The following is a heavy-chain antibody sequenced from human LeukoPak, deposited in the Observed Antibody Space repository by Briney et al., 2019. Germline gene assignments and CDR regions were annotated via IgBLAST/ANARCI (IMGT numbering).Heavy chain of an antibody. CDR1: GSTFSSYW. Sequence: PGGSLRLSCAASGSTFSSYWMSWVRQAPEKGLEWVANIKQDGSEKYFVDSVKGRFTISRDNAKNSLYLQMNSLRVEDTAVYHCARDWNLGVPAADPFDFWGQGTLATVSS. D-gene: IGHD6-13*01. V-gene: IGHV3-7*01. J-gene: IGHJ4*02. CDR3: ARDWNLGVPAADPFDF. CDR2: IKQDGSEK.